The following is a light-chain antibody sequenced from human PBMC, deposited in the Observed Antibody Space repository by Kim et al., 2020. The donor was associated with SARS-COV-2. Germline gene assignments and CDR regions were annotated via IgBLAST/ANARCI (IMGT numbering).Light chain of an antibody. J-gene: IGKJ5*01. Sequence: SASVGDRVTITCRASQGISTHLNWYQQKPGKAPKLLIYGASSLQSGVPSRFSGSGSGTDFTLTISSLHPEDFATYYCHQSYGNPTFGQVTRLEIK. V-gene: IGKV1-39*01. CDR3: HQSYGNPT. CDR1: QGISTH. CDR2: GAS.